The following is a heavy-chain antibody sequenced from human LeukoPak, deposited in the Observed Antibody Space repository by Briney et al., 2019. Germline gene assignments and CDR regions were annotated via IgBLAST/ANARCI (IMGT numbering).Heavy chain of an antibody. CDR2: IGGRDGST. J-gene: IGHJ5*02. Sequence: RTGGSLRLSCAASGFTFSSYGMSWVRQAPGKGLEWVSAIGGRDGSTYYADSVKGRFTISRDNAKNSLYLQMNSLRAEDTAFYYCARMSPPFSAWGQGTLVTVSS. V-gene: IGHV3-23*01. CDR3: ARMSPPFSA. CDR1: GFTFSSYG.